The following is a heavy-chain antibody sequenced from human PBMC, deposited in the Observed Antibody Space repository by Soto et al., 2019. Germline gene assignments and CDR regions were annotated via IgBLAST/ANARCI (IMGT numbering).Heavy chain of an antibody. CDR3: ARAPGVVGATHYYYGMDV. J-gene: IGHJ6*02. V-gene: IGHV1-69*12. D-gene: IGHD1-26*01. CDR1: GGTFSSYA. CDR2: IIPIFGKA. Sequence: QVQLVQSGAEVKKPGASVKVSCKASGGTFSSYAISWVRQAPGQGLEWMGGIIPIFGKANYAQKFQGRVTITADESTSTAYMELSSLRSEDTAVYYCARAPGVVGATHYYYGMDVWGQGTTVTVSS.